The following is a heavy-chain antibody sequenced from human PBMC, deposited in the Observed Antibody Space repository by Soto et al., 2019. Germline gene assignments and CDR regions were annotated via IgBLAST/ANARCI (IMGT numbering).Heavy chain of an antibody. V-gene: IGHV1-69*06. J-gene: IGHJ4*02. CDR3: ASGDIVVVTAHYYFDY. D-gene: IGHD2-21*02. CDR2: IIPIFGTA. Sequence: QVQLVQSGAEVKKPGSSVKVSCKASGGTFSSYAISWVRQAPGQGLEWMGGIIPIFGTANYAQKFQGRVTITADKSTSTAYMELRSLRSEDKAVYYCASGDIVVVTAHYYFDYWGQGTLVTVSS. CDR1: GGTFSSYA.